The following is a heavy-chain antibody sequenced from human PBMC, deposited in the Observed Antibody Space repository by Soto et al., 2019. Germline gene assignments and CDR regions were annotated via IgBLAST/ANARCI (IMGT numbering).Heavy chain of an antibody. V-gene: IGHV3-30*04. D-gene: IGHD6-19*01. CDR1: GFTFSSYA. CDR3: ARGLIAVAGTALNY. Sequence: GGSLRLSCAASGFTFSSYAMHWVRQAPGKGLEWVAVISYDGSNKYYADSVKGRFTISRDNSKNTLYLQMTSLRAEDTAVYYCARGLIAVAGTALNYWGQGTLVTVSS. J-gene: IGHJ4*02. CDR2: ISYDGSNK.